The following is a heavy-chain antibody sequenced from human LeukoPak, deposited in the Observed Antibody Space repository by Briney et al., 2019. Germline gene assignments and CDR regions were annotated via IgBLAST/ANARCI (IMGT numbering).Heavy chain of an antibody. CDR2: ISGSGGST. V-gene: IGHV3-23*01. Sequence: GGSLRLSCAASGFTFSSYAMSWVRQAPGKGLEWASAISGSGGSTYYADSVKGRFTISRDNSKNTLYLQMNSLRAEDTAVYYCAKDRGGYYDSSGYYDYWGQGTLVTVSS. CDR3: AKDRGGYYDSSGYYDY. J-gene: IGHJ4*02. D-gene: IGHD3-22*01. CDR1: GFTFSSYA.